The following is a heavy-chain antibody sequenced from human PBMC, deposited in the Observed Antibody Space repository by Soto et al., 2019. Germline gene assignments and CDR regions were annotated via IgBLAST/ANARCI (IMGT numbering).Heavy chain of an antibody. V-gene: IGHV4-39*01. CDR3: ATHATRTTGYFYGMAV. J-gene: IGHJ6*02. CDR2: IYYSGST. CDR1: GGSISSSSYY. Sequence: SETLSLTCTVSGGSISSSSYYWGWIREPPGKGLEWIGGIYYSGSTYYNPSLKSRVTISVDTSKNQFSLKLSSVTAADTAVYYSATHATRTTGYFYGMAVWSQGTTVTVS.